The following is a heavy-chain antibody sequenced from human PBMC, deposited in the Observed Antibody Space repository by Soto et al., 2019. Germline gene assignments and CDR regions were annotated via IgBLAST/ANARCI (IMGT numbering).Heavy chain of an antibody. D-gene: IGHD1-1*01. V-gene: IGHV3-21*01. J-gene: IGHJ4*02. Sequence: GGSLRLSCAASGFTFSSYSMNWVRQAPGKGLEWVSSISSSSSYIYYADSVKGRFTISRDNAKNSLYLQMNSLRAEDTAVYYCAREVGTTDGYFDYWGQGTLVTVSS. CDR2: ISSSSSYI. CDR1: GFTFSSYS. CDR3: AREVGTTDGYFDY.